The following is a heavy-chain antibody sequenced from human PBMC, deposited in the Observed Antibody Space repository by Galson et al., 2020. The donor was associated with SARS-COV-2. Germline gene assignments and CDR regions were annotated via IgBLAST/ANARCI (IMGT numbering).Heavy chain of an antibody. CDR2: INDSGST. CDR3: ARGGSTTRPVDGC. J-gene: IGHJ4*02. V-gene: IGHV4-34*01. CDR1: GGSFSGYY. Sequence: SETLSLTCVVYGGSFSGYYWNWIRQAPGKGLEWIAEINDSGSTNYNTSLKSRVTISVDTAKNQFSLKVNSVTAADTAVYYCARGGSTTRPVDGCWGQGTLVTVSS. D-gene: IGHD1-1*01.